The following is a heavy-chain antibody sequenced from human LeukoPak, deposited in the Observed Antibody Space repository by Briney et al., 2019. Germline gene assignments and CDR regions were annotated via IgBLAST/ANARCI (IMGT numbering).Heavy chain of an antibody. CDR2: ISYDGSNK. CDR1: GFTFSSYA. J-gene: IGHJ4*02. D-gene: IGHD6-19*01. Sequence: GGSLRLSCAASGFTFSSYAMHWVRQAPGKGLEWVAVISYDGSNKYYADSVKGRFTIFRDNSKNTLYLQMNSLRAEDTAVYYCARDLSSGWYGFDYWGQGTLVTVSS. CDR3: ARDLSSGWYGFDY. V-gene: IGHV3-30-3*01.